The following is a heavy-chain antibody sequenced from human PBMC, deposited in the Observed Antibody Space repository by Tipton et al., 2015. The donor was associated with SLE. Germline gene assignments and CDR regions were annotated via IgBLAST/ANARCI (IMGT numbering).Heavy chain of an antibody. D-gene: IGHD3-3*01. CDR3: VREGLLRFLEWAPYFDY. CDR2: ISWDSGRR. V-gene: IGHV3-9*01. Sequence: SLRLSCAASGFTFEDFAMHWVRQVPGKALEWVSSISWDSGRRGYADSVKGRFTITRDNGRSSLYLQMTSLRAEDTALYFCVREGLLRFLEWAPYFDYCGQGTLVTVSS. CDR1: GFTFEDFA. J-gene: IGHJ4*02.